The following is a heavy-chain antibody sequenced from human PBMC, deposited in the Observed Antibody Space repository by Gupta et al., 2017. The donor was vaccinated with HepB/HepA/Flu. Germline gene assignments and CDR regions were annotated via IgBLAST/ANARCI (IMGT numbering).Heavy chain of an antibody. V-gene: IGHV3-30-3*01. Sequence: QVQLVESGGGVVQPGRSLRLSCAASGFPFSSYAMHWVRQAPGKGLEWVAVISYDGSNKYYADSVKGRFTISRDNSKNTLYLQMNSLRPEDTAVYYCASLTSGLYWGQGTLVTVSS. J-gene: IGHJ4*02. CDR3: ASLTSGLY. CDR1: GFPFSSYA. CDR2: ISYDGSNK. D-gene: IGHD3-16*01.